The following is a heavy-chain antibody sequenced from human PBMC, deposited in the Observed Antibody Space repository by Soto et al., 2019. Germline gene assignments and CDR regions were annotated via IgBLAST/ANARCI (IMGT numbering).Heavy chain of an antibody. J-gene: IGHJ4*02. Sequence: QVQLVESGGGVVQPGGSLRLSCAACGFAFSSHAMHWVRQAPGKGLEWMAVISYEGTNRFFADSVKGRFTISRDTSKNTLYLQMNSLRPDDTAAYYCARETYYHISVPGRTIDFWGRGTLVTVSS. CDR2: ISYEGTNR. V-gene: IGHV3-30-3*01. D-gene: IGHD3-9*01. CDR1: GFAFSSHA. CDR3: ARETYYHISVPGRTIDF.